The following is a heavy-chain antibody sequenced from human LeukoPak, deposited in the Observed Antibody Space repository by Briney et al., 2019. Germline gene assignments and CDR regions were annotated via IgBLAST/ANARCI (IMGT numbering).Heavy chain of an antibody. CDR3: ARRGSSWYYFDY. D-gene: IGHD6-13*01. J-gene: IGHJ4*02. CDR2: IYYSGST. CDR1: GGSISSSSYY. V-gene: IGHV4-39*01. Sequence: SETLSLTCTVSGGSISSSSYYWGWIRQPPGKGLEWIGSIYYSGSTYYNPSLKSRVTISVDTSKNQFSLKLSSVSAADTAVYYCARRGSSWYYFDYWGQGTLVTVSS.